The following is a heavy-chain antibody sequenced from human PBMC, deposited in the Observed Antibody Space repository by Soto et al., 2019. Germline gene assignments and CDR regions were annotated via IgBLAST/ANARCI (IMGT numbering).Heavy chain of an antibody. CDR3: ASAIYGSGRWWFDP. CDR2: LSAYNGNT. V-gene: IGHV1-18*04. D-gene: IGHD3-10*01. J-gene: IGHJ5*02. CDR1: GYTFTSYG. Sequence: ASVKVSCKASGYTFTSYGISWVRPAPVQGLEWMGWLSAYNGNTISAQNLQGRVTMTTHTSTSTAYMGLRSLRSDDTAVYYCASAIYGSGRWWFDPGGQGTLVTVSS.